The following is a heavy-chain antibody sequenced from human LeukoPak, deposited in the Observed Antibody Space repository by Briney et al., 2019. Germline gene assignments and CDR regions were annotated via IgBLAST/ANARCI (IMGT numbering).Heavy chain of an antibody. CDR3: ARGLPMVDY. Sequence: SETLSLTCTVSGGSISSYYWSWLRQPPGKGLEWIGYIYYSGSTNYNPSLKSRVTISVDTSKNQFSLKLSSVTAADTAVYYCARGLPMVDYWGQGTLVTVSS. CDR1: GGSISSYY. J-gene: IGHJ4*02. D-gene: IGHD3-10*01. V-gene: IGHV4-59*01. CDR2: IYYSGST.